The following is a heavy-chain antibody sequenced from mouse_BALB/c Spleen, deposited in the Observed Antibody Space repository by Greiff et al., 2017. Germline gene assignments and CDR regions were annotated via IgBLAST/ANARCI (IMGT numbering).Heavy chain of an antibody. Sequence: VQRVESGPGLVAPSQSLSITCTVSGFSLTSYGVHWVRQPPGRGLEWLGVIWAGGSTNYNSALMSRLSISKDNSKSQVFLKMNSLQTDDTAMYYCARDQDSAMDYWGQGTSVTVSS. CDR2: IWAGGST. J-gene: IGHJ4*01. CDR3: ARDQDSAMDY. D-gene: IGHD3-2*02. V-gene: IGHV2-9*02. CDR1: GFSLTSYG.